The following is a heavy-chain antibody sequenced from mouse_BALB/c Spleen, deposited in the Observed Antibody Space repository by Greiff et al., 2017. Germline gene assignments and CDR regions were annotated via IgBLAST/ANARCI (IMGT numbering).Heavy chain of an antibody. CDR2: ISSGGSYT. J-gene: IGHJ4*01. CDR3: ASLYYYGSSYARAMDY. Sequence: EVQLVESGGGLVKPGGSLKLSCAASGFTFSSYAMSWVRQTPEKRLEWVATISSGGSYTYYPDSVKGRFTISRDNAKNTLYLQMSSLRSEDTAMYYCASLYYYGSSYARAMDYWGQGTSVTVSS. CDR1: GFTFSSYA. V-gene: IGHV5-9-3*01. D-gene: IGHD1-1*01.